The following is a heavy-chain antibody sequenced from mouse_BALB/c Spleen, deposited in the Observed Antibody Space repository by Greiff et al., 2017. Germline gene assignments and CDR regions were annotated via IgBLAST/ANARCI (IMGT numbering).Heavy chain of an antibody. D-gene: IGHD1-1*01. V-gene: IGHV1-37*01. CDR2: INPYNGDT. J-gene: IGHJ4*01. Sequence: VQLQQSGPELVKPGASVKISCKASGYSLTGYFMNWVKQSHGKSLEWIGRINPYNGDTFYNQKFKGKATLTVDKSSSTAHMELLSLTSEDSAVYYCGKDYYGSSYADYYAMDYWGQGTSVTVSS. CDR1: GYSLTGYF. CDR3: GKDYYGSSYADYYAMDY.